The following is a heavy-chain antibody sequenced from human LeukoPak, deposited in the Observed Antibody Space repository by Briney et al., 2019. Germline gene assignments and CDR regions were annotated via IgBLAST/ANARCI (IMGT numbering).Heavy chain of an antibody. J-gene: IGHJ6*03. V-gene: IGHV1-18*04. Sequence: ASVKVSCKASGYTFTGYYMHWVRQAPGQGLEWMGWISTYNGNTNYAQKLQGRVTMTTDTFTATAYMELRSLRSDDTAVYYCAAVRATTVADYYYYYMDVWGKGTTVTVS. CDR2: ISTYNGNT. CDR1: GYTFTGYY. D-gene: IGHD1-26*01. CDR3: AAVRATTVADYYYYYMDV.